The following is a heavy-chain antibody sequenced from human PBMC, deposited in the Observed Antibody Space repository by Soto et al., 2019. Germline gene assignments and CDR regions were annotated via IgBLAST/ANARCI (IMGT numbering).Heavy chain of an antibody. D-gene: IGHD6-19*01. V-gene: IGHV1-3*01. CDR1: TGYA. J-gene: IGHJ4*02. Sequence: TGYARDWRRQNHGQRLEWMGWINAGNGNTKYSQKFQGRVTITRDTSASTAYMELSSLRSEDTAVYYCARYQAVAGYYFDYWGQGTLVTVSS. CDR3: ARYQAVAGYYFDY. CDR2: INAGNGNT.